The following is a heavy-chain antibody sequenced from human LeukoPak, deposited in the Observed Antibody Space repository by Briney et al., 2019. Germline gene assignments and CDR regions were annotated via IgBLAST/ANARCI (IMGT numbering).Heavy chain of an antibody. CDR3: ARTFYDTLDSDAFDF. J-gene: IGHJ3*01. CDR2: INPDSGGT. V-gene: IGHV1-2*02. CDR1: GYTFTGYY. D-gene: IGHD2/OR15-2a*01. Sequence: GASVSASCKASGYTFTGYYMHWVRQAPGQGLEWMGWINPDSGGTNNAQKFQGRVTMNRDTSISTAYMELSRLRSDDTAVYYCARTFYDTLDSDAFDFWGQAWIPIVSS.